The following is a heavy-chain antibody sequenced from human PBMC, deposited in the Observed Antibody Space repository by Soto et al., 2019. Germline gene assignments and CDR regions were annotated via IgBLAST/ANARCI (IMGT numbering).Heavy chain of an antibody. CDR2: ISSSGSTI. CDR3: ARADYDFWSGYLRTPQAYFDL. D-gene: IGHD3-3*01. CDR1: GFTFSSYE. Sequence: EVQLVESGGGLVQPGGSLRLSCAASGFTFSSYEMNWVRQAPGKGLEWVSYISSSGSTIYYADSVKGRFTISRDNAKNCLYLQMNSLGAEDTAVYYCARADYDFWSGYLRTPQAYFDLWGRGTLVTVSS. J-gene: IGHJ2*01. V-gene: IGHV3-48*03.